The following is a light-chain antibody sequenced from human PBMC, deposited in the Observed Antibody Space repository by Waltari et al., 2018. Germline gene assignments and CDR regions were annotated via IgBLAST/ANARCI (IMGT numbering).Light chain of an antibody. CDR2: ATT. Sequence: QAVVTQEPSLTVSPGGPVTLTCASSTGPVTRGHYPYWFQQKPGQAPRTLVYATTNRHSGTPGRFSGSLRGGKAALTLSGAQPDDEADYYCLISFGGAEEIFGGGTKLTVL. V-gene: IGLV7-46*01. CDR3: LISFGGAEEI. CDR1: TGPVTRGHY. J-gene: IGLJ2*01.